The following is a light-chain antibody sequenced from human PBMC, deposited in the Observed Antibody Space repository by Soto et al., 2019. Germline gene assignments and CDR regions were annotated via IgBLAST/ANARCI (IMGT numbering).Light chain of an antibody. CDR2: ATS. CDR1: QGISSW. Sequence: DIQLTQSPSSVSASVGDRVTITCRASQGISSWLAWYQHKPGKAPRLLIYATSTLQSGVPSRFSGSGGATEFTLTINSLQHEDFASYYCQQAHSFPPTFGGGTKVEIK. V-gene: IGKV1-12*01. CDR3: QQAHSFPPT. J-gene: IGKJ4*01.